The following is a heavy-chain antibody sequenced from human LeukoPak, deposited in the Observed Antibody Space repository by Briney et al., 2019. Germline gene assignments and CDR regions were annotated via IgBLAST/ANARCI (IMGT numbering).Heavy chain of an antibody. D-gene: IGHD6-13*01. CDR2: IWYDGNNK. Sequence: GRSLRLSCAASGFAFSSFGMHWVRQAPGKGLEWVAVIWYDGNNKYYADSVKGRFTISRDTSKNTLYLQMSSLRAEDTAVYYCAREGQQLVREYYYGMDVWGQGTTVTVSS. CDR3: AREGQQLVREYYYGMDV. V-gene: IGHV3-33*01. J-gene: IGHJ6*02. CDR1: GFAFSSFG.